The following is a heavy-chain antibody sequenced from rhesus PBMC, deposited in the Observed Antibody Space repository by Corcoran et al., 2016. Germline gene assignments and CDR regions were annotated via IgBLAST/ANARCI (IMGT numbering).Heavy chain of an antibody. D-gene: IGHD6S26*01. CDR2: IDGNSAST. J-gene: IGHJ4*01. Sequence: QVKLQQWGDGLVKPSETLSLTCAVYGCSISGYYYWSWVRPAPGKGLEGIGNIDGNSASTNYNPSLKNRVTISKDTSKNQFSLKVNSVTAADTAVYYCASWEEQRLVRGFDYWGQGVLVTVSS. CDR1: GCSISGYYY. CDR3: ASWEEQRLVRGFDY. V-gene: IGHV4-73*01.